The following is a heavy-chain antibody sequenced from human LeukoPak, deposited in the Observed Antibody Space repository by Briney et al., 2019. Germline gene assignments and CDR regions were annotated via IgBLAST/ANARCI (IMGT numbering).Heavy chain of an antibody. CDR1: GFTVSSNY. CDR3: ATNYDFWSGYYMEFDY. D-gene: IGHD3-3*01. CDR2: IYSGGST. J-gene: IGHJ4*02. Sequence: GGSLRLSCAASGFTVSSNYMSWVRQAPGKGLEWVSVIYSGGSTYYADSVKGRFTISRDNSKNTMYLQMNSLRGEDTAVYYCATNYDFWSGYYMEFDYWGQGTLVTVSS. V-gene: IGHV3-66*02.